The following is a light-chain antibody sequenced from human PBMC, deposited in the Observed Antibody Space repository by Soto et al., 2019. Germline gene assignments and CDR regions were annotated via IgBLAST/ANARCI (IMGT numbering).Light chain of an antibody. CDR3: QQYNNWPPWT. CDR2: RAS. CDR1: QRINGN. Sequence: EVVMTQSPATLSVSPGERATLSCRASQRINGNLAWYQQKPGQAPRLLIYRASTRATGIPARFSGSGSGTEFTLTISSLQSEDFAVYYCQQYNNWPPWTFGQGTKVDIK. V-gene: IGKV3-15*01. J-gene: IGKJ1*01.